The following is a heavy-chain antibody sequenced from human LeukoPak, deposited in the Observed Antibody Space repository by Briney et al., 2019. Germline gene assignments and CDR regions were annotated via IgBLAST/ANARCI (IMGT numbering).Heavy chain of an antibody. J-gene: IGHJ5*02. V-gene: IGHV4-59*12. CDR1: GGSIRSYH. CDR2: IYDSGST. Sequence: PSETLSLTCTVSGGSIRSYHWSWIRQPPGKRLEWIGYIYDSGSTNYNPSLKSRVTISVDTSKNQFSLKLSSVTAADTAVYYCARGLTDYGSGRSNWFDPWGQGTLVTVSS. CDR3: ARGLTDYGSGRSNWFDP. D-gene: IGHD3-10*01.